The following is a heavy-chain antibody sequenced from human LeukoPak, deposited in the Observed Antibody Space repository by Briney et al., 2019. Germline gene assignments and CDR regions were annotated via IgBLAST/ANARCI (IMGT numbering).Heavy chain of an antibody. CDR3: AKAPVRGVISHLDY. CDR2: IRYDGSNK. V-gene: IGHV3-30*02. CDR1: GFTLSSYG. Sequence: GVSLRLSCAASGFTLSSYGTHWVRQAPGKGLEWVAFIRYDGSNKYYADSVKGRFTISRDNSENTLWLQMTSLRAEDTAVYYCAKAPVRGVISHLDYWGQGTLVTVSS. J-gene: IGHJ4*02. D-gene: IGHD3-10*01.